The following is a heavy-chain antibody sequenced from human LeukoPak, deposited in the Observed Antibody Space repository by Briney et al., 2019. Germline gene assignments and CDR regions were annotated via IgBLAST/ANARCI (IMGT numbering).Heavy chain of an antibody. D-gene: IGHD6-19*01. Sequence: GGSLRLSCAASGFTFSDYWMSWVRQAPGKGLEWVANIKQDGSDKYYVDSVKGRFTISRDNAKNSLSLQMNSLRAEDTAVYYCAQGYSSGWYPYWGQGSLVSVSS. CDR2: IKQDGSDK. V-gene: IGHV3-7*01. CDR3: AQGYSSGWYPY. CDR1: GFTFSDYW. J-gene: IGHJ4*02.